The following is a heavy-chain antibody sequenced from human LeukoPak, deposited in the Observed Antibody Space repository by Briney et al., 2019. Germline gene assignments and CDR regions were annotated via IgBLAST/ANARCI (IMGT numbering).Heavy chain of an antibody. CDR1: GFTFSSYG. CDR2: ISYDGSNK. Sequence: GRSLRLSCAASGFTFSSYGMHWVRQAPGKGLEWVAVISYDGSNKYYADSVKGRFTISRDNSKNTLYLQMNSLRAEDTAVYYCARDRDYGAFDYWGQGTLVTVSS. J-gene: IGHJ4*02. D-gene: IGHD4-17*01. V-gene: IGHV3-30*03. CDR3: ARDRDYGAFDY.